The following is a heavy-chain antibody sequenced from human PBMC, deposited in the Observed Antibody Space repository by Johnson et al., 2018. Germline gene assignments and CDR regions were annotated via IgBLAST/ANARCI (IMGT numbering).Heavy chain of an antibody. J-gene: IGHJ6*02. V-gene: IGHV1-69*12. CDR3: AKDFAPVTTSGYYYYYGMDV. CDR2: IIPIFGRA. CDR1: GGTFTNDA. Sequence: QVQLVQSGAEVKKPGSSVKVSCRASGGTFTNDAISWVRQAPGQGLEWMGGIIPIFGRANYAQKFQGRVPITADESTSTAYMELSSLRSEDTAVYYCAKDFAPVTTSGYYYYYGMDVWGQGTTVTVSS. D-gene: IGHD4-11*01.